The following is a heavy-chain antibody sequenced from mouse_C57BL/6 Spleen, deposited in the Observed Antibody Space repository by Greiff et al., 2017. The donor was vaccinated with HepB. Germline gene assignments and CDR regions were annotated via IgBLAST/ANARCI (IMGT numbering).Heavy chain of an antibody. Sequence: EVHLVESGGGLVKPGGSLKLSCAASGFTFSSYAMSWVRQTPEKRLEWVATISDGGSYTYYPDNVKGRFTISRDNAKNNLYLQMSHLKSEDTAMYYCARGDYDYDDAMDYWGQGTSVTVSS. CDR3: ARGDYDYDDAMDY. CDR1: GFTFSSYA. D-gene: IGHD2-4*01. J-gene: IGHJ4*01. V-gene: IGHV5-4*01. CDR2: ISDGGSYT.